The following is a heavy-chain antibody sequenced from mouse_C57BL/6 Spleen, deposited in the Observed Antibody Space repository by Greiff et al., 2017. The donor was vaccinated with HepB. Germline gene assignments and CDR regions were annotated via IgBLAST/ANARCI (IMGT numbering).Heavy chain of an antibody. J-gene: IGHJ1*03. V-gene: IGHV1-76*01. CDR2: IYPGSGNT. D-gene: IGHD1-1*01. CDR1: GYTFTDYY. CDR3: ARDYGSSPYWYFDV. Sequence: QVQLQQSGAELVRPGASVKLSCKASGYTFTDYYINWVKQRPGQGLEWIARIYPGSGNTYYNEKFKGKATLTAEKSSSTAYMQLSSLTSEDSAVYFCARDYGSSPYWYFDVWGTGTTVTVSS.